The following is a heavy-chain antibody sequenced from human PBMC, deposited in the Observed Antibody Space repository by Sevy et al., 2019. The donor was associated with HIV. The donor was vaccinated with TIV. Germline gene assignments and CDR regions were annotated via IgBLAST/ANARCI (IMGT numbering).Heavy chain of an antibody. CDR3: ARSPGFPFDF. CDR1: GFTVSSTY. D-gene: IGHD3-10*01. CDR2: LYSGGST. V-gene: IGHV3-53*01. Sequence: GGSLRLSCAASGFTVSSTYMSWVRQAPGKGLEWVSVLYSGGSTYYADSVKGRFTISRDNSKNTLYLQMNSLRAEDTAVYFCARSPGFPFDFWGQGTLVTVSS. J-gene: IGHJ4*02.